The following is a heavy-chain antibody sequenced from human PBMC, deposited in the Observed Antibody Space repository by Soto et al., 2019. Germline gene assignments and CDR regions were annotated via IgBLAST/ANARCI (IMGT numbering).Heavy chain of an antibody. CDR1: GGSISSSNW. V-gene: IGHV3-66*01. CDR2: IYGDATT. J-gene: IGHJ3*02. CDR3: ARERYCDGVNCYLDAFDI. Sequence: ETLSLTCAVSGGSISSSNWWSWVRQAPGKGLEWVSTIYGDATTYHADSVKGRFTISRDNSKNTVYLQMKSLRAEDTAVFYCARERYCDGVNCYLDAFDIWGQGTMVTVSS. D-gene: IGHD2-15*01.